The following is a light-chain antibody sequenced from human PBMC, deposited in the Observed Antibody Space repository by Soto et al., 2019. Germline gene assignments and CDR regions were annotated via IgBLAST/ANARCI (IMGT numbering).Light chain of an antibody. V-gene: IGKV3-15*01. CDR1: QSVSSN. CDR3: QQYDNWPPIT. Sequence: EIVMTQSPAPLSVSPGERATLSCRASQSVSSNLAWYQQKPGQAPRLLLYDASSRATGVSARFSGSGSGTEFTLTISSLQSEDFAVYYCQQYDNWPPITFGGGTKVE. CDR2: DAS. J-gene: IGKJ4*01.